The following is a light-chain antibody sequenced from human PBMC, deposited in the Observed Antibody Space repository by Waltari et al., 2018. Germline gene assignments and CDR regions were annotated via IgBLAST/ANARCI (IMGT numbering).Light chain of an antibody. J-gene: IGKJ4*01. CDR2: GAS. Sequence: EIVLTQSPGTLSLSPGARATLSCRASQSVSRRDLAWYQQKPGQAPRLLIYGASSRATGIPDRFSGSGSGTDFTFTISRLESEDFAVYYCQQYGSLLTFGGGTKVEIK. CDR3: QQYGSLLT. V-gene: IGKV3-20*01. CDR1: QSVSRRD.